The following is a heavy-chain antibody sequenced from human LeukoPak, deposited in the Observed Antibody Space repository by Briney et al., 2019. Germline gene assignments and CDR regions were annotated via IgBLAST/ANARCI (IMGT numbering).Heavy chain of an antibody. J-gene: IGHJ4*02. V-gene: IGHV3-23*01. CDR1: GIPFIKYS. D-gene: IGHD6-19*01. CDR3: AKRSTESSGYFDY. Sequence: GGSLRLSCAASGIPFIKYSMTWVRQAPGKGLERVSAITGSGAFTDYADSVKGRFTISRDNAKNTLYLQMNSLRAEDTAVYYCAKRSTESSGYFDYWGQGTLVTVSS. CDR2: ITGSGAFT.